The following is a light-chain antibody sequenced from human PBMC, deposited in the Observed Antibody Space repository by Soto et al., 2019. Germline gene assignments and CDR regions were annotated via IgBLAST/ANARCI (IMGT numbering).Light chain of an antibody. CDR3: MQALQTPLYT. CDR2: LGS. Sequence: DIVMTQSPLSLPVTPGEPASISCRSSQSLLHSNGYNYMDWYLQKPGQSPQLVIYLGSNRASGVPDMFSGSGSGTDFTLKISRVEAEDVGVYYCMQALQTPLYTFGQGTKLEIK. CDR1: QSLLHSNGYNY. V-gene: IGKV2-28*01. J-gene: IGKJ2*01.